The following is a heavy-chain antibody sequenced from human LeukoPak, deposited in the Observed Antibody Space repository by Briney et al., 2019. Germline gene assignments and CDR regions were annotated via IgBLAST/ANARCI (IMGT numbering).Heavy chain of an antibody. D-gene: IGHD2-15*01. CDR2: IKQDGSEK. Sequence: PGGSLRLSCAASGFTFSSYWMSWVRQAPGKGLEWVANIKQDGSEKYYVDSVKGRFTISRDNAKNSLYLQMNSLRAEDTAVYYCAREIGGLVVVVAANFIPNDYWGQGTLVTVSS. CDR3: AREIGGLVVVVAANFIPNDY. CDR1: GFTFSSYW. V-gene: IGHV3-7*01. J-gene: IGHJ4*02.